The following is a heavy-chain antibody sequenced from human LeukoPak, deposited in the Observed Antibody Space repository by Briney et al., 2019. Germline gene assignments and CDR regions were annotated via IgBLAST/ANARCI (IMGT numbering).Heavy chain of an antibody. CDR3: ARGRDSSGYYRY. V-gene: IGHV4-59*08. J-gene: IGHJ4*02. CDR2: IYYSGST. D-gene: IGHD3-22*01. CDR1: GGSISSYY. Sequence: SETLYLTCTVSGGSISSYYWSWIRQPPGKGLEWIGYIYYSGSTNYNTSLKSRVTISVDTSKNQFSLKLSSVTAADTAVYYCARGRDSSGYYRYWGQGTLVTVSS.